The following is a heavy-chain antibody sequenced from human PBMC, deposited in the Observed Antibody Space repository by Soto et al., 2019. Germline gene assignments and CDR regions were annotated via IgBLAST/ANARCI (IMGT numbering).Heavy chain of an antibody. J-gene: IGHJ4*02. CDR1: GDSISNSRFY. CDR3: ARWLRPYYFDY. V-gene: IGHV4-39*07. D-gene: IGHD5-12*01. Sequence: PSETLSLTCSVSGDSISNSRFYWAWIRQPPGEGLEWIGSIYHTGNAYYNPSLKSRVTISVDTSKNQFSLKLSSVTAADTAVYYCARWLRPYYFDYWGQGTLVTVSS. CDR2: IYHTGNA.